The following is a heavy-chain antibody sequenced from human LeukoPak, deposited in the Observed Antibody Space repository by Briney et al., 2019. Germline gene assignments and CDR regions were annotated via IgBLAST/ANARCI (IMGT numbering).Heavy chain of an antibody. CDR2: IYISGIT. Sequence: GGSLRLSCIVSGFPVNANDMNWVRQAPGKGLEWVSLIYISGITKYADSVQGRFTISRDNSKNTLDLQLNGLRAEDTAVYYCAQRAPPYWGQGTRVTVSS. CDR1: GFPVNAND. CDR3: AQRAPPY. J-gene: IGHJ4*02. V-gene: IGHV3-66*01.